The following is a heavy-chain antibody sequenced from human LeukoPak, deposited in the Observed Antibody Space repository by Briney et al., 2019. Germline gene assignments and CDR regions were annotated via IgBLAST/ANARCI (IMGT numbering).Heavy chain of an antibody. J-gene: IGHJ4*02. V-gene: IGHV4-34*01. CDR2: IHHSGGT. CDR3: AGHVSAAAGGR. CDR1: GGSVRDNY. Sequence: SETLSLTCAVYGGSVRDNYWSWIRQPPGKGLEWIGEIHHSGGTKYNPSLKSRVTISLDTSKNQFSLKLNSMTAADTAVYYCAGHVSAAAGGRWGQGTLVTVSS. D-gene: IGHD6-13*01.